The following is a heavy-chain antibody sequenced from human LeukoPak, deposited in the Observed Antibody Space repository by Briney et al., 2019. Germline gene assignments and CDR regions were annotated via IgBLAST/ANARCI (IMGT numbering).Heavy chain of an antibody. V-gene: IGHV3-23*01. J-gene: IGHJ4*02. D-gene: IGHD1-26*01. CDR3: ARGRDGRGYYAEFDY. CDR2: ISGSGGST. Sequence: GGSLRLSCAASGFTFSSYAMSWVRQAPGKGLEWVSAISGSGGSTYYADSVKGRFTISRDTSKNTLYLQMNSLRAEDTAVYYCARGRDGRGYYAEFDYWGQGTLVTVSS. CDR1: GFTFSSYA.